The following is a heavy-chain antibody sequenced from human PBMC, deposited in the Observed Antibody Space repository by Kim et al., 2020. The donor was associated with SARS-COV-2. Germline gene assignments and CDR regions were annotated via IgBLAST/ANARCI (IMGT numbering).Heavy chain of an antibody. Sequence: GGSLRLSCAASGFTFSSYSMNWVRLAPGKGLEWVSSISSSSSYIYYADSVKGRFTISRDNAKNSLYLQMNSLRAEDTAVYYCARALRYYGMDVWGQGTTVTVSS. CDR2: ISSSSSYI. V-gene: IGHV3-21*01. CDR1: GFTFSSYS. CDR3: ARALRYYGMDV. J-gene: IGHJ6*02.